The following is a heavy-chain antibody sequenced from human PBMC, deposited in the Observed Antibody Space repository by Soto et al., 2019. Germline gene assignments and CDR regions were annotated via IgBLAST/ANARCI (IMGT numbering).Heavy chain of an antibody. CDR1: GGSISSGGYY. Sequence: QVQLQESGPGLVKPSQTLSLTCTVSGGSISSGGYYWSWIRQHPGKGLEWIGYIYYSGSTYYNPSLKSRVTTSVDTSKNQFSLKLSSVTAADTAVYYCARQPIVVVPAAMSFDPWGQGTLVTVSS. V-gene: IGHV4-31*03. CDR3: ARQPIVVVPAAMSFDP. CDR2: IYYSGST. D-gene: IGHD2-2*01. J-gene: IGHJ5*02.